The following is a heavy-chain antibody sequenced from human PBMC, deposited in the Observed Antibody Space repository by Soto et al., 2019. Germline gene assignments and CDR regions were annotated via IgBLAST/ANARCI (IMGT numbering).Heavy chain of an antibody. CDR3: AREVVGSLDY. Sequence: EVQLVESGGGLVQPGGSLRLSCTASEFTVSVNYMTWVRQTPGKGLEWVASLHSGGGTYYADSVKGRFTVSRDNSKNTLYLQMNSLRVDDTAVYYCAREVVGSLDYWGQGILVTVSS. CDR2: LHSGGGT. CDR1: EFTVSVNY. V-gene: IGHV3-66*01. D-gene: IGHD2-15*01. J-gene: IGHJ4*02.